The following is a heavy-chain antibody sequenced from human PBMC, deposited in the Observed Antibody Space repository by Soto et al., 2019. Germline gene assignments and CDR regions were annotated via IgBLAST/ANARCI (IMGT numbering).Heavy chain of an antibody. CDR1: GYKFTAYF. CDR2: IHPSGDT. CDR3: VRGYCTTSPCSGDFPF. J-gene: IGHJ1*01. D-gene: IGHD2-15*01. V-gene: IGHV1-46*01. Sequence: ASVKVSCKASGYKFTAYFIHWARQAPGQGLEWMGMIHPSGDTGYAQKFRGRVTMTIDTSTTTASMELRNLTSEDTAVYFSVRGYCTTSPCSGDFPFWGQGTLVTVSS.